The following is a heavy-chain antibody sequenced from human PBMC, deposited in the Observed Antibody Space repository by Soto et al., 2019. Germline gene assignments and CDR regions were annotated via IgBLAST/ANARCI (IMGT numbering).Heavy chain of an antibody. J-gene: IGHJ2*01. CDR2: ISSSGSTI. Sequence: PGGSLRLSCAASGFTFSDYYMSWIRQAPGKGLEWVSYISSSGSTIYYADSVKGRFTISRDNAKNSLYLQMNSLRAEDTAVYSCAREGYCTNGVCYINWYFDLWGRGTLVTVSS. D-gene: IGHD2-8*01. CDR3: AREGYCTNGVCYINWYFDL. CDR1: GFTFSDYY. V-gene: IGHV3-11*01.